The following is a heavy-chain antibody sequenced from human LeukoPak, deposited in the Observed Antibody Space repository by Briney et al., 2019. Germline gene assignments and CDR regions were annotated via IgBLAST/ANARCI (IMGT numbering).Heavy chain of an antibody. Sequence: SETLSLTCTVSGDSISGYYWSWIRQTPGKGLEWIGYHYYSGSTNYNPSLKSRVTISVDTSKNQLSLKLSSVTAADTALYYCARGSPNYYYAMDVWGQGTTVTVSS. CDR3: ARGSPNYYYAMDV. J-gene: IGHJ6*02. D-gene: IGHD2-15*01. CDR1: GDSISGYY. CDR2: HYYSGST. V-gene: IGHV4-59*01.